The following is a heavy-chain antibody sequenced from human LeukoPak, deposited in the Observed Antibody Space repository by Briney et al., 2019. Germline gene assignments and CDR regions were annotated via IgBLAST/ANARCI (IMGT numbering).Heavy chain of an antibody. CDR1: GFTVSGNY. CDR2: IYSGGSA. V-gene: IGHV3-66*02. J-gene: IGHJ4*02. Sequence: PGGTLRLSCAASGFTVSGNYMRWVRKAPGQGLEWGLMIYSGGSAYSENSVKGRFTISRVNTKNTVYLEMNSLRPEDTAVYYCARDRAETTSYMDDWGQGTLVTVSS. CDR3: ARDRAETTSYMDD. D-gene: IGHD1-1*01.